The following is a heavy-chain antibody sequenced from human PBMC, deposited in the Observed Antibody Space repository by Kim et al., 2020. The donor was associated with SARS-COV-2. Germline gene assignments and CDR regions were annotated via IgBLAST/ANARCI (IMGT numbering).Heavy chain of an antibody. J-gene: IGHJ3*02. CDR2: ISWNSGSI. CDR3: AKDIRGYGSRSAFDI. Sequence: GGSLRLSCAVSGFTFDDYAMHWVRQAPGKGLEWVSVISWNSGSIGYADSVKGRFTISRDNAKNSLYLQMNSLRAEDTALYYCAKDIRGYGSRSAFDIWGQGTMVTVSS. V-gene: IGHV3-9*01. CDR1: GFTFDDYA. D-gene: IGHD6-25*01.